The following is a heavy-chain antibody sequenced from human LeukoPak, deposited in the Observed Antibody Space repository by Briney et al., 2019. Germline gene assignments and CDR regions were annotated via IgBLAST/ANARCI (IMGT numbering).Heavy chain of an antibody. V-gene: IGHV3-74*01. CDR2: INPDGSRT. J-gene: IGHJ3*02. CDR3: SWDHTGKEDI. Sequence: GGSLRLSCAASGSTFRNYWMHWVGQAPGRGVVWVSRINPDGSRTDYAASVAGRFTISRDNAKNTLYLQITSLRADDTAVYYCSWDHTGKEDIWGQGTMVTVSS. D-gene: IGHD1-26*01. CDR1: GSTFRNYW.